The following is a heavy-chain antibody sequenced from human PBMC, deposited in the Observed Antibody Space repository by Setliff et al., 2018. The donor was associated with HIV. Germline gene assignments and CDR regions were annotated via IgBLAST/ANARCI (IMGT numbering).Heavy chain of an antibody. D-gene: IGHD6-19*01. CDR1: GYSISSGYY. V-gene: IGHV4-38-2*01. J-gene: IGHJ4*02. CDR2: IYHSGST. CDR3: ASTGYSSGWSFDY. Sequence: PSETLSLTCAVSGYSISSGYYWCWIRQPPGKGLEWVGSIYHSGSTYDSPSLKSRVTISVDTSKNQFSLKLSSVTAADTAVYYCASTGYSSGWSFDYWGQGSQVTVSS.